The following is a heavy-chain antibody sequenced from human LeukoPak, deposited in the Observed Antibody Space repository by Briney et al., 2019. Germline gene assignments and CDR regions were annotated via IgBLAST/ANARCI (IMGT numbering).Heavy chain of an antibody. CDR3: ATGYCSSTSCFR. CDR1: GFTFSSYE. V-gene: IGHV3-48*03. D-gene: IGHD2-2*01. Sequence: GGSLRLSCAASGFTFSSYEMNWVRQAPGKGLEWVSYISSSGSTIYYADSVKGRFTISRDNAKNSLYLQMNSLRAEDTAVYYCATGYCSSTSCFRWGQRTLVTVSS. CDR2: ISSSGSTI. J-gene: IGHJ4*02.